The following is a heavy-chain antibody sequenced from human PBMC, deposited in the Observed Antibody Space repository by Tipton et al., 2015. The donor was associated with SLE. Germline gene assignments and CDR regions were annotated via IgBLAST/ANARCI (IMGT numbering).Heavy chain of an antibody. CDR3: ARAKGGYSYGQYYYYYYGMDV. D-gene: IGHD5-18*01. V-gene: IGHV4-61*09. Sequence: TLSLTCTVSGGSISSADYYWSWIRQPAGKGLEWIGYIYISGRTNYNPSLKSRVTISVDTSKNQFSLKLSSVTAADTAVYYCARAKGGYSYGQYYYYYYGMDVWGQGTTVTVSS. J-gene: IGHJ6*02. CDR2: IYISGRT. CDR1: GGSISSADYY.